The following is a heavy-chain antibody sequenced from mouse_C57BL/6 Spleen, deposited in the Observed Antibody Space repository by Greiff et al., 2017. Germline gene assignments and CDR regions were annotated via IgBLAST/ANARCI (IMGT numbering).Heavy chain of an antibody. CDR2: IYPGDGDT. CDR3: ARKATVVATRAMDY. V-gene: IGHV1-80*01. D-gene: IGHD1-1*01. J-gene: IGHJ4*01. CDR1: GYAFSSYW. Sequence: VQLQQSGAELVKPGASVKISCKASGYAFSSYWMNWVKQRPGTGLEWIGQIYPGDGDTNYNGKFKGKATLTADKSSSTAYMQLSSLTSEDSAVYFCARKATVVATRAMDYWGQGTSVTVSS.